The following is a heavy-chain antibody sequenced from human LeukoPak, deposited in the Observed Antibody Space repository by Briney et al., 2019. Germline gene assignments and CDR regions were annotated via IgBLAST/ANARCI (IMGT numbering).Heavy chain of an antibody. CDR3: ARNYCSVRYKSLDY. Sequence: GGSLRLSCAASGFTFSSYSMNWVRQAPGKGLEWVSSISSSSSYIHYADSVKGRFTISRDNAKNSLYLQMNSLRAEDTAVYYCARNYCSVRYKSLDYWGQGTLVIGSS. D-gene: IGHD3-10*01. J-gene: IGHJ4*02. V-gene: IGHV3-21*01. CDR1: GFTFSSYS. CDR2: ISSSSSYI.